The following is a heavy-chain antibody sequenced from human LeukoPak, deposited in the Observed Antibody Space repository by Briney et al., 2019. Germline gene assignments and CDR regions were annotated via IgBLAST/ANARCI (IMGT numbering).Heavy chain of an antibody. CDR3: ARARKTYSSGWHDHAFDI. D-gene: IGHD6-19*01. CDR2: INPSGGST. J-gene: IGHJ3*02. V-gene: IGHV1-46*01. Sequence: ASVKVSCKASGYTFTSYYMYWVRQAPGQGLEWMGIINPSGGSTSYAQKFQGRVTMTRDTSTSTVYMELSSLRSEDTAVYYCARARKTYSSGWHDHAFDIWGQGTMVTVSS. CDR1: GYTFTSYY.